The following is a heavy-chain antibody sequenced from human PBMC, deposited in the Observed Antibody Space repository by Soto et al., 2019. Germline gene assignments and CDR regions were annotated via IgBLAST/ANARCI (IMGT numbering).Heavy chain of an antibody. V-gene: IGHV1-18*01. J-gene: IGHJ1*01. CDR2: ISAYNGNT. CDR3: ARNENDGGNSDRPSLWYFQH. Sequence: QVQLVQSGAEVKKPGASVKVSCKASGYTFTSYGISWVRQAPGQGLEWMGWISAYNGNTNYAQKLQGRVTMTTDTSTSTAYMELRSLRSDDTAVYYCARNENDGGNSDRPSLWYFQHWGQGTLVTVSS. D-gene: IGHD2-21*02. CDR1: GYTFTSYG.